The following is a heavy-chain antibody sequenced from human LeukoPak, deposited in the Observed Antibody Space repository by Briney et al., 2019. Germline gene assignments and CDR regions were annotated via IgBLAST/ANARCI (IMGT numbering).Heavy chain of an antibody. D-gene: IGHD3-10*01. CDR2: IDSGDKT. J-gene: IGHJ6*02. CDR1: GLTINYNF. V-gene: IGHV3-53*05. Sequence: PGGSLRLSCAASGLTINYNFLNWVRQAPGKGLEWVALIDSGDKTYYADSVKGRFTISRDNSKTTLNLQMNNLRLEDTAVYYCARDGPSPSSYYHYGMDVWSQGTSVTVSS. CDR3: ARDGPSPSSYYHYGMDV.